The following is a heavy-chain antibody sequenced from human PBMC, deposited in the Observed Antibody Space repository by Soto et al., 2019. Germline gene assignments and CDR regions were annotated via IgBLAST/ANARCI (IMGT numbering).Heavy chain of an antibody. J-gene: IGHJ4*02. V-gene: IGHV3-33*01. CDR3: ARDFRYCSGGSCYSDLAYYFDY. Sequence: QVQLVESGGGVVQPGRSLRLSCAASGFTFSSYGMHWVRQAPGKGLEWVAGIWYDGSNKYYADSVKGRFTISRDNSKNTLYLQMNSLRAEDTAVYYCARDFRYCSGGSCYSDLAYYFDYWGQGTLVTVSS. D-gene: IGHD2-15*01. CDR2: IWYDGSNK. CDR1: GFTFSSYG.